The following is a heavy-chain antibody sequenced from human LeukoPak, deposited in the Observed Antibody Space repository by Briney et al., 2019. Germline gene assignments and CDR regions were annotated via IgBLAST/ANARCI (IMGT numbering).Heavy chain of an antibody. Sequence: ASVNVSCKASVGTFSSYAISWGRQAPGQGLEWMGGIIPIFGTANYAQKFQGRVTITTDESTSTAYMELSSLRSADTAVYYCARGTPITNWGQGTLVTVSS. J-gene: IGHJ4*02. CDR3: ARGTPITN. CDR1: VGTFSSYA. D-gene: IGHD3-3*01. CDR2: IIPIFGTA. V-gene: IGHV1-69*05.